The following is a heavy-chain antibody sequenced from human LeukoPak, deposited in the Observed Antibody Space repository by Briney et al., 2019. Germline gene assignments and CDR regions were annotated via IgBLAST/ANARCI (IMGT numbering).Heavy chain of an antibody. V-gene: IGHV3-48*03. CDR2: ISSSGSTI. CDR3: ARDYSEYYFDY. J-gene: IGHJ4*02. Sequence: AGGSPRLSCAASGFTFSSYEMNWVRQAPGKGLEWVSYISSSGSTIYYADSVKGRFTISRDNAKNSLYLQMNSLRAEDTALYYCARDYSEYYFDYWGQGTLVTVSS. D-gene: IGHD2-21*01. CDR1: GFTFSSYE.